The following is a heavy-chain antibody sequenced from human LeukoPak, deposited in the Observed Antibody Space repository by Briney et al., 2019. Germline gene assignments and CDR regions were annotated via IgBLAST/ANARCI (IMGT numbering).Heavy chain of an antibody. J-gene: IGHJ4*02. CDR1: GGSINGYY. CDR2: IYYTGSA. CDR3: ARRAVAATLDY. Sequence: SETLSLTCTVSGGSINGYYWSWIRQPPGKGLEWIGLIYYTGSANYNPSLESRVTLSLDTSKNQFSLKLRSLTAADTAVYYCARRAVAATLDYWGQGSLVTVSS. D-gene: IGHD6-19*01. V-gene: IGHV4-59*08.